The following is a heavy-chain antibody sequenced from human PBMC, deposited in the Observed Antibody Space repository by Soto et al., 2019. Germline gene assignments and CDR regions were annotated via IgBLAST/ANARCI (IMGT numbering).Heavy chain of an antibody. V-gene: IGHV4-34*01. CDR2: INHSGST. CDR3: ARGRGALLWFGELSYYFDY. CDR1: GGSFSGYY. D-gene: IGHD3-10*01. J-gene: IGHJ4*02. Sequence: PSETLSLTCAVYGGSFSGYYWSWIRQPPGKGLEWIGEINHSGSTNYNPSLKSRVTISVDTSKNQFSLKLSSVTAADTAVYYCARGRGALLWFGELSYYFDYWGQGTLVTVSS.